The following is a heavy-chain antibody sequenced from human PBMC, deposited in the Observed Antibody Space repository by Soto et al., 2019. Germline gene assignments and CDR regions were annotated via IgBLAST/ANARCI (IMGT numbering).Heavy chain of an antibody. V-gene: IGHV1-8*01. Sequence: QVQLVQSGAEVKKPGASVKVSCKASGYTFTSYDINWVRQATGQGLEWMGWMNPNSGNTGYAQKCQGRVTMTRNTSIRTAYMELSSLRSEATAVYYCARRGYSSSWYYYYYYGMDVWGQGTTVTVSS. CDR2: MNPNSGNT. CDR1: GYTFTSYD. CDR3: ARRGYSSSWYYYYYYGMDV. J-gene: IGHJ6*02. D-gene: IGHD6-13*01.